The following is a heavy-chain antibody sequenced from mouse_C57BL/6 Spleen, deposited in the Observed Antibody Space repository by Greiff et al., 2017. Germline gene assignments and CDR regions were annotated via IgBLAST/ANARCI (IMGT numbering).Heavy chain of an antibody. CDR1: GFNIKDYY. D-gene: IGHD1-1*01. CDR2: IDPEDGET. V-gene: IGHV14-2*01. Sequence: EVKVVESGAELVKPGASVKLSCTASGFNIKDYYMHWVKQRTEQGLEWIGRIDPEDGETKYAPKFQGKATITADTSSNTAYLQLSSLTSEDTAVYYGARNYYGSSYGWYFDVWGTGTTVTVSS. CDR3: ARNYYGSSYGWYFDV. J-gene: IGHJ1*03.